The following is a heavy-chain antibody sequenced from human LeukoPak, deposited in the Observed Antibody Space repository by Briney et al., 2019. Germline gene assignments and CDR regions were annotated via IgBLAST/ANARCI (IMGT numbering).Heavy chain of an antibody. V-gene: IGHV4-59*08. J-gene: IGHJ4*02. CDR1: GGSISDYY. CDR2: IYYIGST. CDR3: ARRGYCSGGSCYSFDY. D-gene: IGHD2-15*01. Sequence: PSETLSLTCTVSGGSISDYYWSSIRQPPGKGLEYIGHIYYIGSTNYNPSLKSRVTILVDTSKNQFSLRLSSVTAADTAIYYCARRGYCSGGSCYSFDYWGQGTLVTVSS.